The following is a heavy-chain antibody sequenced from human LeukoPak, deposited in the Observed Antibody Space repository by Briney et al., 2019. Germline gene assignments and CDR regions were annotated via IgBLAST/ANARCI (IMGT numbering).Heavy chain of an antibody. J-gene: IGHJ4*02. Sequence: GGSLRLSCAASGFPVSNNYMTWVRQAPGKGLEWVSVIYKDGSTYYADSVKGRFTISRDNSKNTVYLQMNSLRAEDTAVYYCARGYCSGRSCYMWYSDYWGQGTLVTVSS. V-gene: IGHV3-53*01. CDR3: ARGYCSGRSCYMWYSDY. CDR1: GFPVSNNY. D-gene: IGHD2-15*01. CDR2: IYKDGST.